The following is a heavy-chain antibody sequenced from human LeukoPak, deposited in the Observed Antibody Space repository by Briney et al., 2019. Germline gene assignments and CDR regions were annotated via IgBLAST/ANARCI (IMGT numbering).Heavy chain of an antibody. V-gene: IGHV1-69*13. D-gene: IGHD2-2*02. CDR3: ASGPRYCSSTSCYKVYYGMDV. J-gene: IGHJ6*02. CDR2: IIPIFGTA. CDR1: GGTFSSYA. Sequence: SVKVSCKASGGTFSSYAISWVRQAPGQGLEWMGGIIPIFGTANYAQKFRGRVTITADESTSTAYMELSSLRSEDTAVYYCASGPRYCSSTSCYKVYYGMDVWGQGTTATVSS.